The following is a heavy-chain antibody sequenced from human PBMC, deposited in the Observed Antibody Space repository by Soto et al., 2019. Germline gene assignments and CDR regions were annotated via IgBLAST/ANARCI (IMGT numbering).Heavy chain of an antibody. CDR1: GGTFSSYA. CDR3: ARADTAMVRNYYGMDV. V-gene: IGHV1-69*01. J-gene: IGHJ6*02. CDR2: IIPIFGTA. Sequence: QVQLVQSGAEVKKPGSSVKVSYKASGGTFSSYAISWVRQAPGQGLEWMGGIIPIFGTANYAQKFQGRVTITADESTSTAYMELSSLRSEDTAVYYCARADTAMVRNYYGMDVWGQGTTVTVSS. D-gene: IGHD5-18*01.